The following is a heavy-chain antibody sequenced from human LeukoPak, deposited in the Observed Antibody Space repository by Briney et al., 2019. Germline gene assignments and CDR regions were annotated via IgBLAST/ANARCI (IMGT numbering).Heavy chain of an antibody. V-gene: IGHV3-7*01. CDR2: IKQDGSEK. J-gene: IGHJ4*02. D-gene: IGHD5-18*01. CDR1: GFTFSSYR. CDR3: AMGYKSAYSWDY. Sequence: GGSLRLSCAASGFTFSSYRMNWVRQAPGKGLEWVANIKQDGSEKYYVDSVKGRFTISRDNARNTLYLQLNSLTAEDTAVYYCAMGYKSAYSWDYWGQGTLVTVSS.